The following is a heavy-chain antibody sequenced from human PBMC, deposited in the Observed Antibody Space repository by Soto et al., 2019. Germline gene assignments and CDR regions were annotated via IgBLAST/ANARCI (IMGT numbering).Heavy chain of an antibody. D-gene: IGHD3-10*01. CDR1: GYTFTSYG. CDR3: ARDPLMVRGGTMDV. Sequence: ASVKVSCKASGYTFTSYGISWVRQAPGQGLEWMGWISAYNGNTNYAQKLQGRVTMTTDTSTSTAYMELRSLRSYDTAVYFCARDPLMVRGGTMDVWGQGTTVTVSS. CDR2: ISAYNGNT. J-gene: IGHJ6*02. V-gene: IGHV1-18*01.